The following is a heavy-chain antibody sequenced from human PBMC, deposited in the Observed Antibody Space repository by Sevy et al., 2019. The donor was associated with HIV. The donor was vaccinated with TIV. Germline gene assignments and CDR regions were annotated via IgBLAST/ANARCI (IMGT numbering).Heavy chain of an antibody. CDR1: GFTFSSYG. CDR2: ISYDGSNK. CDR3: AKNGVAGTFYYYYGMDV. Sequence: GGSLRLSCAASGFTFSSYGMHWVRQAPGKGLEWVAVISYDGSNKYYADSVKGRFTISRDNSKNTPYLQMNSLRAEDTAVYYCAKNGVAGTFYYYYGMDVWGQGTTVTVSS. D-gene: IGHD6-19*01. J-gene: IGHJ6*02. V-gene: IGHV3-30*18.